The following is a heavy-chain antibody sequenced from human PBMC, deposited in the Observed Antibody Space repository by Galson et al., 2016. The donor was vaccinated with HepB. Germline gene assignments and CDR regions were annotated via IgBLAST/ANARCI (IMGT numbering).Heavy chain of an antibody. J-gene: IGHJ4*02. CDR3: AIWEWGLPPC. CDR2: LHTSGAT. D-gene: IGHD1-26*01. Sequence: SLRLSCAASGFTFSISAMNWVRQAPGKGLEWVSGLHTSGATYYADSVRGRFTISRDNSKNTLHLQMSSLRAEDTAVYYCAIWEWGLPPCWGQGTLVTVSP. V-gene: IGHV3-23*01. CDR1: GFTFSISA.